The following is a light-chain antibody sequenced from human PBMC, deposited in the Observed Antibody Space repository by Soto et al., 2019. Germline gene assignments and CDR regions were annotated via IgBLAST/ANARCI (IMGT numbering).Light chain of an antibody. CDR3: SSYAGSLTWV. CDR2: EGS. Sequence: QSALTQPASVSGSPGQSITISCTGTSSDVRSFDLVSWYQQHPGKAPKLIIFEGSKRPSGVSDRFSGSKSDNRASLTISGLQAEDEAVYYCSSYAGSLTWVFGGGTKVTVL. J-gene: IGLJ3*02. V-gene: IGLV2-23*01. CDR1: SSDVRSFDL.